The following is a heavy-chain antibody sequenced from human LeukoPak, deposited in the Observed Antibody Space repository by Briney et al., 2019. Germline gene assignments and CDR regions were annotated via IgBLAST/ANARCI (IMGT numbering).Heavy chain of an antibody. CDR2: IYYSGST. D-gene: IGHD3-22*01. J-gene: IGHJ4*02. Sequence: SQTLSLTCTVSGGSISSGGHYWSWIRQHPGKDLESIGYIYYSGSTYYNPSLKSRVTISVDTSKNQFSLKLSSVTAADTAVYYCARIDTSGYYLDYWGQGTLVTVSS. CDR1: GGSISSGGHY. V-gene: IGHV4-31*03. CDR3: ARIDTSGYYLDY.